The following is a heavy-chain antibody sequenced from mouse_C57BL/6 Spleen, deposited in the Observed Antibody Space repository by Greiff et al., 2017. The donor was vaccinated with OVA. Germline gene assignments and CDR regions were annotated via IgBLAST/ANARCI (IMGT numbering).Heavy chain of an antibody. Sequence: VQLQQPGAELVKPGASVKVSCKASGYTFTSYWMHWVKQRPGQGLEWIGRIHPSDSDTNYNQKFKGKATLTVDKSSSTAYMQLSSLTSEDSAVDYCAIVTAPYYYAMDYWGQGTSVTVSS. D-gene: IGHD3-2*01. V-gene: IGHV1-74*01. J-gene: IGHJ4*01. CDR2: IHPSDSDT. CDR3: AIVTAPYYYAMDY. CDR1: GYTFTSYW.